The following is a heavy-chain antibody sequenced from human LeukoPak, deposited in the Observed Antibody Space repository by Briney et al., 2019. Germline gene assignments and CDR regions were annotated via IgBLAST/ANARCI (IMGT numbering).Heavy chain of an antibody. J-gene: IGHJ4*02. CDR2: IYSGGST. CDR3: ARGEHIVVVPAAIPLDY. V-gene: IGHV3-66*02. CDR1: GFTVSSNY. D-gene: IGHD2-2*01. Sequence: GESLKISCAASGFTVSSNYMSWVRQAPGKGMEWVSVIYSGGSTYYADSVKGRFTISRDNSKNKLYLQMNSLRVEDTAVYYCARGEHIVVVPAAIPLDYWGQGTLVTVSS.